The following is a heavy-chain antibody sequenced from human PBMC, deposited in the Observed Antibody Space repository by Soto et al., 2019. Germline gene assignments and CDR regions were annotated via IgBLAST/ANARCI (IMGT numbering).Heavy chain of an antibody. CDR1: GYTFTSYD. V-gene: IGHV1-8*01. CDR2: MNPNSGNT. J-gene: IGHJ4*02. D-gene: IGHD3-22*01. CDR3: ARTYYYDSSGYYNFDY. Sequence: ASVKVSCKASGYTFTSYDINWVRQATGQGLEWMGWMNPNSGNTGYAQKFQGRVTMTRNTSISTAYMELSSLRSEDTAVYYCARTYYYDSSGYYNFDYWGQGTLVTVSS.